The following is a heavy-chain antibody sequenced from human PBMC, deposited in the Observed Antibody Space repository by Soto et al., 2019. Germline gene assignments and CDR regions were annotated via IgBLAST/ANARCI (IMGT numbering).Heavy chain of an antibody. CDR3: ASGYSGHDYFFDY. D-gene: IGHD5-12*01. J-gene: IGHJ4*02. CDR2: IYPGDSDI. Sequence: PGESLKISCKGSGYRLTNNWIAWVRQMPGKGLEWMGIIYPGDSDITYSPSIQGQVTISADKSINTAYLQWSSLKASDTAMYYCASGYSGHDYFFDYWGQGTLVTVSS. CDR1: GYRLTNNW. V-gene: IGHV5-51*01.